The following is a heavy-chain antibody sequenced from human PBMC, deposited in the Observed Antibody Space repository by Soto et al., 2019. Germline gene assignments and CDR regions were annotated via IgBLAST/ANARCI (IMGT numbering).Heavy chain of an antibody. J-gene: IGHJ4*02. CDR1: GASMNSYH. CDR2: SHSSGST. Sequence: SETLSLTCTVSGASMNSYHWSWIRQPAGKGLEWIGLSHSSGSTNYNPSLKSRVTMSVDTSKNQFSLRLSSLTAADTAVYYCARGRTYYYDSSGYFDYWGQGTLVT. CDR3: ARGRTYYYDSSGYFDY. V-gene: IGHV4-4*07. D-gene: IGHD3-22*01.